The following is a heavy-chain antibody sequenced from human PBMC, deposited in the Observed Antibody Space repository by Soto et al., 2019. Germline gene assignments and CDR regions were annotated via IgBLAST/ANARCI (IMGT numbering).Heavy chain of an antibody. V-gene: IGHV1-69*01. CDR2: IIHIFGTA. Sequence: QVQLVQSGAEVKKPGSSVKVSCKASGGTFSSYAISWVRQAPGQGLEWMGGIIHIFGTANYAQKFQGRVTMTADETTSTAYMELSSLRSEDTAVYYCAREGVYCSSTSCYTPHYYYYGMDVWGQGTTVTVSS. CDR3: AREGVYCSSTSCYTPHYYYYGMDV. J-gene: IGHJ6*02. D-gene: IGHD2-2*02. CDR1: GGTFSSYA.